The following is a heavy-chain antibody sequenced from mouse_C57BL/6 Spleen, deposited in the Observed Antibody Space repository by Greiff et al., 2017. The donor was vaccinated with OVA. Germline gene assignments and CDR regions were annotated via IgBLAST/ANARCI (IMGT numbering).Heavy chain of an antibody. V-gene: IGHV5-17*01. Sequence: EVQVVESGGGLVKPGGSLKLSCAASGFTFSDYGMHWVRQAPEKGLEWVAYISSGSSTIYYADTVKGRFTISRDNAKNTLFLQMTSLRSEDTAMYYCARPNYYGSSIYAMDYWGQGTSVTVSS. CDR2: ISSGSSTI. CDR3: ARPNYYGSSIYAMDY. CDR1: GFTFSDYG. J-gene: IGHJ4*01. D-gene: IGHD1-1*01.